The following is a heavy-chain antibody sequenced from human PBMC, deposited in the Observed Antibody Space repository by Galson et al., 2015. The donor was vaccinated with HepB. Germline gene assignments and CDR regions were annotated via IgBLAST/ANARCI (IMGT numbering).Heavy chain of an antibody. CDR2: IYYSGST. CDR3: ARATGIAVAGGYFGYGMDV. D-gene: IGHD6-19*01. CDR1: GGSISSYY. Sequence: SETLSLTCTVSGGSISSYYWSWIRQPPGKGLEWIGYIYYSGSTNYNPSLKSRVTISVDTSKNQFSLKLSSVTAADTAVYYCARATGIAVAGGYFGYGMDVWGQGTTVTVSS. J-gene: IGHJ6*02. V-gene: IGHV4-59*01.